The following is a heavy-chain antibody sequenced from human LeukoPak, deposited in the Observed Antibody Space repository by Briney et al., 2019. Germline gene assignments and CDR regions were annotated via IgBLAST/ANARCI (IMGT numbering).Heavy chain of an antibody. Sequence: SAVTVSCMAYGGSLSNYDSRWVGQAPGRGLEWMGAIIPIFGTGNCAQKFQGRVTITTDESTSTVYMELSSLRSEDTAVYYCARGQRARISGTTGYYYYMDVWGKGTTVTVSS. D-gene: IGHD1/OR15-1a*01. CDR3: ARGQRARISGTTGYYYYMDV. CDR2: IIPIFGTG. CDR1: GGSLSNYD. J-gene: IGHJ6*03. V-gene: IGHV1-69*05.